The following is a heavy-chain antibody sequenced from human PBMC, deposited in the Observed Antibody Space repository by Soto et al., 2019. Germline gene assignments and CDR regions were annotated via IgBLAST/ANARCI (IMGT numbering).Heavy chain of an antibody. J-gene: IGHJ4*02. CDR2: INPNSGST. V-gene: IGHV1-46*01. CDR3: ARSAVGVCGIIRDGSIWFAL. Sequence: XSVKVSCKSPEYTFSTYYMHWIRQAPGQGLEWMGRINPNSGSTRFAQTFQGRITMTTDTSTSTAYMELRSLMSEDTAVYYCARSAVGVCGIIRDGSIWFALWGQGSLVTGSS. CDR1: EYTFSTYY. D-gene: IGHD1-26*01.